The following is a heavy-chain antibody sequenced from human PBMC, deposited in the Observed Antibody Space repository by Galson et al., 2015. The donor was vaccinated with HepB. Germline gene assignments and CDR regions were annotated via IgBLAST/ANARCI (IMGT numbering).Heavy chain of an antibody. CDR3: ARAGANWFDP. CDR1: GFTFRSYW. V-gene: IGHV3-74*01. CDR2: INSDGSST. J-gene: IGHJ5*02. Sequence: SLRLSCAASGFTFRSYWMHWVRQAPGKGLVWVSRINSDGSSTSYADSVKGRFTISRHNAKNTLFLQMNSLRAEDTAVYYCARAGANWFDPWGQGTLVTVSS.